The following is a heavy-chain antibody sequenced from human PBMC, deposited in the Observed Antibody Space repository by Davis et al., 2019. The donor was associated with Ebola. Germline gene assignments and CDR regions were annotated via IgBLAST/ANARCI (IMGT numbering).Heavy chain of an antibody. CDR1: GFTFDDYG. CDR2: IYYSGST. V-gene: IGHV4-59*01. D-gene: IGHD3-3*01. J-gene: IGHJ4*02. Sequence: ESLKISCAASGFTFDDYGMSWVRQAPGKGLEWIGYIYYSGSTNYNPSLKSRVTISVDTSKNKFSLKLSPVTAADTAVYYCARAPRGYDFWSGYYRMYYFDYWGQGTLVTVSS. CDR3: ARAPRGYDFWSGYYRMYYFDY.